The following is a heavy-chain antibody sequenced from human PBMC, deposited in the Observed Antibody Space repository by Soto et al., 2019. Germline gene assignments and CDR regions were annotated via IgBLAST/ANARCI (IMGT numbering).Heavy chain of an antibody. Sequence: GGSLRLSCAASGFTFSSYWMSWVRQAPGKGLEWVANIKQDGSEKYYVDSVKGRFTISRDNAKNSLYLQMNSLRAEDTAVYYCVRTAGSGYSYGYYFDYWGQGTLVTVSS. CDR1: GFTFSSYW. CDR2: IKQDGSEK. J-gene: IGHJ4*02. D-gene: IGHD5-18*01. V-gene: IGHV3-7*01. CDR3: VRTAGSGYSYGYYFDY.